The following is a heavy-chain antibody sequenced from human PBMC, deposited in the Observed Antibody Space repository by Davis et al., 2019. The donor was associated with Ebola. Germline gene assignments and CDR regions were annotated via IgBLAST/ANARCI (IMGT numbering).Heavy chain of an antibody. CDR2: MSFAGYSK. V-gene: IGHV3-30*03. Sequence: GESLKISCAASGSTFDIAWVSWXRXXPPXXXXXXAAMSFAGYSKYYAASVRGQFTISRDMSATTVSLQMNSLTTEDTAVYYCAAEAGTSGRCGWFDPWGQGTLVTVSS. J-gene: IGHJ5*02. CDR3: AAEAGTSGRCGWFDP. D-gene: IGHD6-19*01. CDR1: GSTFDIAW.